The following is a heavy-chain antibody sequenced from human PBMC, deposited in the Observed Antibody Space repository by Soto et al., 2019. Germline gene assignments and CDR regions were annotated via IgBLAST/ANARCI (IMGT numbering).Heavy chain of an antibody. J-gene: IGHJ4*02. V-gene: IGHV3-23*01. D-gene: IGHD4-17*01. CDR2: ISDSGGST. Sequence: GGSLRLSCAASGFTFSSHAMNWFRVAPWKGLEWVSTISDSGGSTYYADSVKGRFTISRDSSKNTLYLQMNSLRAEDTALYYCAKVLAVTTFTHFDYWGQGTLVTVSS. CDR1: GFTFSSHA. CDR3: AKVLAVTTFTHFDY.